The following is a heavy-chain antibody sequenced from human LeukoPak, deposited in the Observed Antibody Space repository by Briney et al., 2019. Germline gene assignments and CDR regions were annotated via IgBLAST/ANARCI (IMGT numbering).Heavy chain of an antibody. CDR1: GFTFSIYA. CDR3: AKDKSSGYSSSWYSAFDI. D-gene: IGHD6-13*01. J-gene: IGHJ3*02. CDR2: IGDSGGST. Sequence: PGGSLRLSCTASGFTFSIYAMDWVRQAPGKGLEWVSTIGDSGGSTYYADSVKGRFTISRDNSKNTLYLQMNSLRAEDTAVYYCAKDKSSGYSSSWYSAFDIWGQGTMVTVSS. V-gene: IGHV3-23*01.